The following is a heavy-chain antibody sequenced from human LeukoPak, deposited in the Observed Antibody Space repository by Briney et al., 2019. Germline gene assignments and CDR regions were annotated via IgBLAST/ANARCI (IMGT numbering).Heavy chain of an antibody. V-gene: IGHV4-59*01. CDR2: IFYSVST. D-gene: IGHD5-18*01. Sequence: PSETLSLTSTVPVGSIRSYYWCWIRDPPGKGLWWIGYIFYSVSTNYNPPLQSRVTISVHTSKNNFSLKLSSVTAADTAVYYCARDPPRGYSYSYWGRGTLVTVSS. J-gene: IGHJ4*02. CDR1: VGSIRSYY. CDR3: ARDPPRGYSYSY.